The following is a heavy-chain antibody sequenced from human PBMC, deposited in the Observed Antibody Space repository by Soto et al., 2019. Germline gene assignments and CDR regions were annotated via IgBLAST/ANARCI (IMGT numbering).Heavy chain of an antibody. D-gene: IGHD4-17*01. CDR2: ISSSISTI. Sequence: GGSLRLSCAASGFTFSSYSMNWVRQAPGKGLEWVSYISSSISTIYYADSVKGRFTISRDNAKNSLYLQMNSLRAEDSSVYYCARDLGTATVTTLVDYWGQGTLVTVSS. V-gene: IGHV3-48*01. J-gene: IGHJ4*02. CDR1: GFTFSSYS. CDR3: ARDLGTATVTTLVDY.